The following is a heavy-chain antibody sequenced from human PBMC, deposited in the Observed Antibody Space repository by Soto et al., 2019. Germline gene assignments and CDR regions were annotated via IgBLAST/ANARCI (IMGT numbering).Heavy chain of an antibody. V-gene: IGHV4-31*03. CDR3: ARVDQRGRTSRNYDILTGYSDY. CDR1: GGSISSGGYY. D-gene: IGHD3-9*01. J-gene: IGHJ4*02. CDR2: IYYSGST. Sequence: SETLSLTCTVSGGSISSGGYYWSWIRQHPGKGLEWIGYIYYSGSTYYNPSLKSRVTISVDTSKNQFSLKLSSVTAADTAVYYCARVDQRGRTSRNYDILTGYSDYWGQGTLVTVSS.